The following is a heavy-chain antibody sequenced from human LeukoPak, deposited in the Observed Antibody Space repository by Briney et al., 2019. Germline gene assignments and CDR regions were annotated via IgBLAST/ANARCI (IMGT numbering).Heavy chain of an antibody. CDR2: IYYSGST. CDR3: ARHDGSSWYYAFDV. J-gene: IGHJ3*01. Sequence: PSETLSLTCTVSGVSISSYYWSWIRQPPGKGLEWIGYIYYSGSTNYSPSLKSRVTISLDMSKNQFSLKLSSVTAADTAVYYCARHDGSSWYYAFDVWGQGTMVTVSS. CDR1: GVSISSYY. D-gene: IGHD6-13*01. V-gene: IGHV4-59*08.